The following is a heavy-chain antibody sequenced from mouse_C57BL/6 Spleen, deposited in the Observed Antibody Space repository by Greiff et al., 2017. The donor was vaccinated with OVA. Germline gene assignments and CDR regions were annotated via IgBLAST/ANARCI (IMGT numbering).Heavy chain of an antibody. V-gene: IGHV1-69*01. D-gene: IGHD2-4*01. CDR1: GYTFTSYW. CDR2: IDPSDSYT. J-gene: IGHJ3*01. CDR3: ARAGGYDYDGFAY. Sequence: QVQLKESGAELVMPGASVKLSCKASGYTFTSYWMHWVKQRPGQGLEWIGEIDPSDSYTNYNQKFKGKSTLTVDKSSSTAYMQLSSLTSEDSAVYYCARAGGYDYDGFAYWGQGTLVTVSA.